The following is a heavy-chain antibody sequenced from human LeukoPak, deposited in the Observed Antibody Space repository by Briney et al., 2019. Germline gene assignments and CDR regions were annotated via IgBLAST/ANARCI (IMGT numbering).Heavy chain of an antibody. CDR1: GFTFSSYA. CDR2: ISYDGSNK. D-gene: IGHD2-15*01. V-gene: IGHV3-30-3*01. Sequence: GRSLRLSCAASGFTFSSYAMHWVRQAPGKGLEWVAVISYDGSNKYYVDSVKGRFTISRDNSKNTLYLQMNSLRAEDTAVYYCARMDPHLTCSGGSCYFYYYYGMDVWGQGTTVTVSS. CDR3: ARMDPHLTCSGGSCYFYYYYGMDV. J-gene: IGHJ6*02.